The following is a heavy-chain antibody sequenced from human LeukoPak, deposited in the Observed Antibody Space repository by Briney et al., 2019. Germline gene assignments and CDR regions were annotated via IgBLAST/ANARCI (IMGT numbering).Heavy chain of an antibody. CDR2: ISGSGGST. J-gene: IGHJ4*02. CDR1: GFTFSSYA. Sequence: PGGSLRLSCAASGFTFSSYAMSWVRQAPGKGLEWVSAISGSGGSTYYADSVKGRFTISGDNSKNTLYLQMNSLRAEDTAVYYCAKDIAAAHTEYFDYWGQGTLVTVSS. D-gene: IGHD6-13*01. CDR3: AKDIAAAHTEYFDY. V-gene: IGHV3-23*01.